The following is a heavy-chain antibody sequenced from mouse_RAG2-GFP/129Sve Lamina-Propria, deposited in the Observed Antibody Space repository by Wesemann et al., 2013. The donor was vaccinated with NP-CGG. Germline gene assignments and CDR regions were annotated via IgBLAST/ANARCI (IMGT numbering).Heavy chain of an antibody. Sequence: EVQLQQSGPVLVKPGASVKMSCKASGYTFTDYYMNWVKQSHGKSLEWIGVINPYNGGTSYNQKFKGKATLTVDKSSSTAYMELNSLTSEDSAVYYCARGYYGSSYVGYFDVWGTGTTVTVSS. D-gene: IGHD1-1*01. CDR1: GYTFTDYY. CDR3: ARGYYGSSYVGYFDV. J-gene: IGHJ1*03. V-gene: IGHV1-19*01. CDR2: INPYNGGT.